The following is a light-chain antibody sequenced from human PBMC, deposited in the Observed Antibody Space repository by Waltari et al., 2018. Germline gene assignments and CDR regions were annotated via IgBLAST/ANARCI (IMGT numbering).Light chain of an antibody. CDR1: QSIGRY. CDR2: GAS. Sequence: EVVLTQSPGTLSLSPGETATLSCWASQSIGRYLVWYQLKSGQAPRLLIYGASTRATGIPDRFSGSGSGTDFSLTISRLEAEDFAVYYCQNHERLPATFGQGTKVEIK. V-gene: IGKV3-20*01. CDR3: QNHERLPAT. J-gene: IGKJ1*01.